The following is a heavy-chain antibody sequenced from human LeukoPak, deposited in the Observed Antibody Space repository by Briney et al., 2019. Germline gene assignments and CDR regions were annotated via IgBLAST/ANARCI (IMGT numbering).Heavy chain of an antibody. V-gene: IGHV3-30*18. D-gene: IGHD2-2*01. CDR1: GFTFSSYA. Sequence: PGGSLRLSCAASGFTFSSYAMSWVRQAPGKGLEWVAVISYDGSNKYYADSVKGRFTISRDNSKNTLYLQMNSLRAEDTAVYYCAKDFCSSTSCYVDYWGQGTLVTVSS. CDR2: ISYDGSNK. J-gene: IGHJ4*02. CDR3: AKDFCSSTSCYVDY.